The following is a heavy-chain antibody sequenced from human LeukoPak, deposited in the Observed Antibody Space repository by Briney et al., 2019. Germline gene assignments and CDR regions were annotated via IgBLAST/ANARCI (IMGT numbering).Heavy chain of an antibody. V-gene: IGHV4-30-2*01. CDR2: IYHSGST. D-gene: IGHD3-10*01. CDR3: ARHMSVSYDAFDL. CDR1: GGSLSSGGYS. Sequence: SQTLSLTCAVSGGSLSSGGYSWSWIRQPPGKGLEWIGYIYHSGSTYYNPSLKSRVTISVDTSKNQFSLKLSSVTAADTAVYYCARHMSVSYDAFDLWGRGTTVTVSS. J-gene: IGHJ3*01.